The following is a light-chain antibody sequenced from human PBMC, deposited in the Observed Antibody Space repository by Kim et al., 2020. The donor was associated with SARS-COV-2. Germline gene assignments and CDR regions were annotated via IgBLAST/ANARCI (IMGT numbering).Light chain of an antibody. J-gene: IGLJ2*01. V-gene: IGLV3-1*01. CDR2: QDS. CDR1: KLGDKY. Sequence: SYELTQPPSVSVSPGQTASITCSGDKLGDKYACWHQQKPGQSPVVVIYQDSKRPSGIPERFSGSNPGNTATLTISGTQAMDEADYSCQAWDSRVVFGGGT. CDR3: QAWDSRVV.